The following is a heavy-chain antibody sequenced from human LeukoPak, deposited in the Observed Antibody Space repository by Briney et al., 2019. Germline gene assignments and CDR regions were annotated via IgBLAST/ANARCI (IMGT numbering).Heavy chain of an antibody. J-gene: IGHJ6*02. CDR3: AKEEWGLLVEYYYGMDV. D-gene: IGHD1-26*01. Sequence: PGGSLRLSCAASGFTFSSYGMHWVRQAPGKGLEWVAVISYDGSNKYYADSVKGRFTISRDNSKNTLYLQMNSLRAEDTAVYYCAKEEWGLLVEYYYGMDVWGQGTTVTVSS. V-gene: IGHV3-30*18. CDR2: ISYDGSNK. CDR1: GFTFSSYG.